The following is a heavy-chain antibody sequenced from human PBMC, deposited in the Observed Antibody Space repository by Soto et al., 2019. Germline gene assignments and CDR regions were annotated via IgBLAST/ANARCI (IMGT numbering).Heavy chain of an antibody. CDR1: GSTFSSYA. V-gene: IGHV3-23*01. CDR3: AKGVSQYTPLALFDY. J-gene: IGHJ4*02. D-gene: IGHD5-18*01. CDR2: LSGSDGRT. Sequence: GSLRRSCAASGSTFSSYAMRWVRQSPGQRLEWVPTLSGSDGRTYSTDAVKGRFTISRDNSRNTAYLQMNSLRVEDTAVYYCAKGVSQYTPLALFDYWGRGTLLTVSS.